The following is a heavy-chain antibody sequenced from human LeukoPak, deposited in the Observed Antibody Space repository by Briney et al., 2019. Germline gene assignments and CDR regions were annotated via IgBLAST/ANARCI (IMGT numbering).Heavy chain of an antibody. CDR1: GYTFTGYY. Sequence: ASVKVSCKASGYTFTGYYMHWVRQAPGQGLEWMGRINPNSGGTNYAQKFQGRVTMTRDTSISTAYMELSRLRPDDTAVYYCARVSAVAGTGRYFDYWGQGTLVTVSS. CDR3: ARVSAVAGTGRYFDY. J-gene: IGHJ4*02. D-gene: IGHD6-19*01. V-gene: IGHV1-2*06. CDR2: INPNSGGT.